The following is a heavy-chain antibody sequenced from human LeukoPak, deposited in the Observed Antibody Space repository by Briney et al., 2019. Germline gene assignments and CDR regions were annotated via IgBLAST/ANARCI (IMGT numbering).Heavy chain of an antibody. CDR2: ITTTSAYI. CDR3: TRDIVHGDYVSAY. V-gene: IGHV3-21*01. Sequence: GGSLRLSCAASGFIFSDYTLNWVRQAPGKGLEWVSSITTTSAYIYYADSVKGRFTISRDNAKNSLYLQMNSLRADDTAVYYCTRDIVHGDYVSAYWGRGTLVTVSS. J-gene: IGHJ4*02. D-gene: IGHD4-17*01. CDR1: GFIFSDYT.